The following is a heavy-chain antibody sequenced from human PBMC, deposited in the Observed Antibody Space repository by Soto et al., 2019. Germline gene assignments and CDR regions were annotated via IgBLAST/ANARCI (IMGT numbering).Heavy chain of an antibody. CDR3: ARVVAYCTSTSCYEFDY. CDR1: GASISSRNYY. J-gene: IGHJ4*02. V-gene: IGHV4-31*03. CDR2: ISYSGRT. Sequence: QVLLQESGPGLVKPSQTLSITCTVSGASISSRNYYWTWIRQHPGKGLEWIAYISYSGRTYYNPSLKSRVSISVDTSKNQFSLKLSSVTAADTAIYYCARVVAYCTSTSCYEFDYWGQGPLVPVSS. D-gene: IGHD2-2*01.